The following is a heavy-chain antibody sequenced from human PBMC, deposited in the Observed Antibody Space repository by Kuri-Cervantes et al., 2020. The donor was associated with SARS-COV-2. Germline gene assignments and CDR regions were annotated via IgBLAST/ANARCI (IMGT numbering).Heavy chain of an antibody. D-gene: IGHD3-22*01. CDR2: ISHSGST. CDR3: AREGVRYYDSSGYYYDYYYGMDV. Sequence: GSLRLSCAVYGGSFSGYYWSWLRQSPGKGLEWIGEISHSGSTNYNSSLKSRVTISVDTSKNQFSLKLSSVTAADTAVYYCAREGVRYYDSSGYYYDYYYGMDVWGQGATVTVSS. CDR1: GGSFSGYY. V-gene: IGHV4-34*01. J-gene: IGHJ6*02.